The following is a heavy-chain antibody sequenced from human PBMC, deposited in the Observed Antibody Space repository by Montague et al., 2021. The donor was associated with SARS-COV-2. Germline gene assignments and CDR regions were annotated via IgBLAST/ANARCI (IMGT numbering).Heavy chain of an antibody. J-gene: IGHJ3*02. Sequence: SLRLSCAASGFTFSSYDMHWVRQATGKGLEWVSTIGTAGDTYYPGSVKGRFTISRENAKNSLYLQMNSLRAGDTAVYCCARGGYYDSSGYYSDAFDIWGQGTMVTVSS. D-gene: IGHD3-22*01. V-gene: IGHV3-13*01. CDR2: IGTAGDT. CDR1: GFTFSSYD. CDR3: ARGGYYDSSGYYSDAFDI.